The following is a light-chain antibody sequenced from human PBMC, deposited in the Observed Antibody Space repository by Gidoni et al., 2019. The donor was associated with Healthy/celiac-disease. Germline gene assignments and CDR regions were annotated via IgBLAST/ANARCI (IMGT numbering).Light chain of an antibody. CDR2: AAS. V-gene: IGKV1-39*01. J-gene: IGKJ1*01. CDR1: QSISSN. Sequence: DIQMTQSPSSLSAYVGDRVTITCRASQSISSNLNWYQQKQGKAPKLLIYAASSLQSGVPSRFSGSGSGTEFTLPISSLQPDDFAPYYCQQSYSTPRTFGQGTKVEIK. CDR3: QQSYSTPRT.